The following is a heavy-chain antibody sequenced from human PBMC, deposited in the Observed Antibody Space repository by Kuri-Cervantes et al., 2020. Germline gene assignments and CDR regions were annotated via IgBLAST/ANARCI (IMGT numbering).Heavy chain of an antibody. Sequence: GESLKISCAASGFTFDSYAMNWVRQAPGKGLEWVSTISGSGGSTYYADSVKGRFTVSRDYSKNTLYLQMNSLRADDTAVYYCVKDFLGGDAFDIWGQGTMVTVSS. CDR1: GFTFDSYA. V-gene: IGHV3-23*01. J-gene: IGHJ3*02. CDR2: ISGSGGST. CDR3: VKDFLGGDAFDI. D-gene: IGHD3-16*01.